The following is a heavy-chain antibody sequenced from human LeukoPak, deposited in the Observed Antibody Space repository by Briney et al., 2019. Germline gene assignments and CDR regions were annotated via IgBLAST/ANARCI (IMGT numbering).Heavy chain of an antibody. CDR1: GFTFSSYG. V-gene: IGHV3-30*18. CDR2: ISYDGSNK. Sequence: PGGSLRLSCAASGFTFSSYGMHWVRQAPGKGLEWVAVISYDGSNKYCADSVKGRFTISRDNSKNTLYLQMNSLRAEDTAVYYCAKESGDYDSSGYGAFDIWGQGTMVTVSS. CDR3: AKESGDYDSSGYGAFDI. J-gene: IGHJ3*02. D-gene: IGHD3-22*01.